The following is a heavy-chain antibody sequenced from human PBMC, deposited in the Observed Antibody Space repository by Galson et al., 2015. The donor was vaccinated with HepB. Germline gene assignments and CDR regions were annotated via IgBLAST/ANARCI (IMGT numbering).Heavy chain of an antibody. Sequence: PALVKPTQTLTLTCTVSGFSLSNARMGVSWIRQPPGKALEWLAHIFSNDEKSYSTSLKSRLTISKDTSKSQVVLTMTNMDPVDTATYYCARIPVPAAAVVYFDYWGQGTLVTVSS. V-gene: IGHV2-26*01. CDR3: ARIPVPAAAVVYFDY. CDR1: GFSLSNARMG. D-gene: IGHD6-13*01. CDR2: IFSNDEK. J-gene: IGHJ4*02.